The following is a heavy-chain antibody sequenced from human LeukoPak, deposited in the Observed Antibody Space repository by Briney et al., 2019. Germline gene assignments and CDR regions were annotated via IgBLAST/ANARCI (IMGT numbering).Heavy chain of an antibody. V-gene: IGHV3-74*01. CDR2: INTDTRGT. D-gene: IGHD3-16*01. CDR3: ARAGAYHFDN. Sequence: QPGGSLRLSCAASGFTFTDYWMHWVRQAPGQGLVWVSIINTDTRGTYYADSVKGRFTISRDNAKHTLYLQMNSLRAEDTAVYYCARAGAYHFDNWGQGTLVTVSS. CDR1: GFTFTDYW. J-gene: IGHJ4*02.